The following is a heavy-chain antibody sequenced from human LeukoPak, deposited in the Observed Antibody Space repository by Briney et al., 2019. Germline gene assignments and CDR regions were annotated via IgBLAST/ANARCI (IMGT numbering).Heavy chain of an antibody. Sequence: SETLPLTCTVSGGSVSSYYWSWIRQPPGKGLEWIGYIYYSGSTNYNPSLKSRVTISVDTSKNQFSLKLSSVTAADTAVYYCARRVPYYYDSSGYHTGMAFQHWGQGTLVTVSS. CDR3: ARRVPYYYDSSGYHTGMAFQH. V-gene: IGHV4-59*02. CDR1: GGSVSSYY. CDR2: IYYSGST. J-gene: IGHJ1*01. D-gene: IGHD3-22*01.